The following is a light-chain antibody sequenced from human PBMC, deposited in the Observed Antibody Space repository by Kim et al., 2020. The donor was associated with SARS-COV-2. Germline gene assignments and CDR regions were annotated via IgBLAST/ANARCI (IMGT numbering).Light chain of an antibody. Sequence: QSALTQHDSVSGSPGQSITLSCTGTSSDVGAYGFVSWYQQHPGKAPELMIYDVFNRPSGVSHRFSGSTSGNTASLTISGLQAEDEADYCCSSYTTSSTVVFGGGIQLTVL. CDR2: DVF. CDR1: SSDVGAYGF. CDR3: SSYTTSSTVV. J-gene: IGLJ2*01. V-gene: IGLV2-14*03.